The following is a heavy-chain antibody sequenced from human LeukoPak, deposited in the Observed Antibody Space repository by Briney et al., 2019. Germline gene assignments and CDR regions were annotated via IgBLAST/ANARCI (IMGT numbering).Heavy chain of an antibody. CDR2: IKSKTDGGAT. Sequence: GGSLRLSCAASGFTFSDAWMNWVRQAPGKGLEWVGRIKSKTDGGATDYAVPVKGRFTISRDDSKNTLYLQMNSLKTEDTAVYYCTTDDGGVPFYYDSRTYFRWGQGILVTVSS. CDR1: GFTFSDAW. D-gene: IGHD3-22*01. CDR3: TTDDGGVPFYYDSRTYFR. J-gene: IGHJ4*02. V-gene: IGHV3-15*07.